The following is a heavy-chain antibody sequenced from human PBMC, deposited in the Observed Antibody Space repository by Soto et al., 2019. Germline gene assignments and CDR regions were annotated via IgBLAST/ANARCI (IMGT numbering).Heavy chain of an antibody. D-gene: IGHD2-2*01. CDR3: ARALWGPAGQINWFDL. CDR1: GGSISSYY. Sequence: QVQLQESGPGLVKPSETLSLTCTGSGGSISSYYWSWIRQPPGKGLEWIGYIYYSATPNYNPSLKSRVSISVYPSKNQFSLKLTSVTAADTAVYYCARALWGPAGQINWFDLWGQGTLVTVSS. V-gene: IGHV4-59*01. J-gene: IGHJ5*02. CDR2: IYYSATP.